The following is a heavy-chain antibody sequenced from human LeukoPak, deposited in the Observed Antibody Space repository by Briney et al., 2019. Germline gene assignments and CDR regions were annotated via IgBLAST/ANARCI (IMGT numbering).Heavy chain of an antibody. D-gene: IGHD6-19*01. CDR1: GGSISSYY. Sequence: PSETLSLTCTVSGGSISSYYWSWIRQPPGKGLEWIGYIYYSGSTNYNPSLKSRVTISVDTSKNQFSLKLSSVTAADTAVYYCARDVGGSRQWLGEHYFDYWGQGTLVTVSS. V-gene: IGHV4-59*01. J-gene: IGHJ4*02. CDR2: IYYSGST. CDR3: ARDVGGSRQWLGEHYFDY.